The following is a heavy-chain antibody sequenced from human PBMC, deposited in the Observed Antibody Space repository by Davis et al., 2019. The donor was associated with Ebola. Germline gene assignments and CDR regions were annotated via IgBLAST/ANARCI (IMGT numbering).Heavy chain of an antibody. CDR1: GGTISSSSHY. J-gene: IGHJ4*02. D-gene: IGHD3-22*01. CDR3: ASPSRGEYSDSSGYYHQFDY. V-gene: IGHV4-39*01. Sequence: PSETLSLTCTVSGGTISSSSHYWGWIRQPPGKGLEWIGSMYSRGRTFYNPSLRSRVSISVDMSKNQFFLNLNSVTAADMAIYYCASPSRGEYSDSSGYYHQFDYWGQGILVTVSS. CDR2: MYSRGRT.